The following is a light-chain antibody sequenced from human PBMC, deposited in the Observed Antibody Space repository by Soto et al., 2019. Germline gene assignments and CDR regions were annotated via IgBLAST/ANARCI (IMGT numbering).Light chain of an antibody. Sequence: QSVLTLPPAASGTPGQRVTISCSGSSSNIGSNTVNWYQQLPGTAPKLLIYSNNQRPSGVPDRFSGSKSGTSASLAISGLQYEDEADYYCAAWDDSVTGYVFGTGTEVTVL. CDR2: SNN. CDR1: SSNIGSNT. CDR3: AAWDDSVTGYV. J-gene: IGLJ1*01. V-gene: IGLV1-44*01.